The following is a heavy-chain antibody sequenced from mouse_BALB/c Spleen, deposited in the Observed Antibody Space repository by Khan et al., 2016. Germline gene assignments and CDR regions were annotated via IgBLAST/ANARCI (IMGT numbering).Heavy chain of an antibody. J-gene: IGHJ3*01. D-gene: IGHD2-3*01. CDR1: GFNIKDYY. Sequence: VQLQQSGAELVRPGALVKLSCKASGFNIKDYYMHWVKQRPEQGLEWIGWIDPENGNTTYDPKFQGKASITADTSSNTANLQLSSLTSEDTAVYYCALDGSWFAYWGRGTLVTVSA. CDR3: ALDGSWFAY. CDR2: IDPENGNT. V-gene: IGHV14-1*02.